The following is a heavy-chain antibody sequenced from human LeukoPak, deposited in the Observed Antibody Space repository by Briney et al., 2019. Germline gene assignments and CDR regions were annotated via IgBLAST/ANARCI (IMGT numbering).Heavy chain of an antibody. D-gene: IGHD1-1*01. CDR1: GFTFDDYA. CDR3: ASDTWNSGDY. CDR2: ISWNSGSL. V-gene: IGHV3-9*01. Sequence: GGSLRLSCAASGFTFDDYAMHWVRQAPGKGLEWVSGISWNSGSLDYADSVKGRFTISRDNAKNSLYLQMNSLRAEDTAVYYCASDTWNSGDYWGQGTLVTVSS. J-gene: IGHJ4*02.